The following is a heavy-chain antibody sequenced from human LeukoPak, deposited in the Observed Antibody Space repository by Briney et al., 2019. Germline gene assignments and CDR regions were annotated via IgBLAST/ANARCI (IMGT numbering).Heavy chain of an antibody. J-gene: IGHJ4*02. V-gene: IGHV4-34*01. CDR1: GGSFSGYY. D-gene: IGHD3-22*01. CDR2: INHSGST. Sequence: PSETLSLTCAVYGGSFSGYYWSWIRQSPGKGLEWIGEINHSGSTNYNPSLKSRVTLSVDTSKNQFSLKLSSVTAADTAVYYCARVRSYYDRPYYFDYWGQGTLVTVSS. CDR3: ARVRSYYDRPYYFDY.